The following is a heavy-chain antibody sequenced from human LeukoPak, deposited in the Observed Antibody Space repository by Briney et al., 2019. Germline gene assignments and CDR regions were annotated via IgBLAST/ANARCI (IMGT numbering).Heavy chain of an antibody. Sequence: GGSLRLSCAASGFTFTNYWMHWVRQAPGKGLEWVSYITSSSSTIYYADSVKGRFTISRDNAKNSLYLQMNSLRVEDTAIYYCATSGSYRFDYWGQGTLVTVSS. D-gene: IGHD1-26*01. J-gene: IGHJ4*02. CDR1: GFTFTNYW. V-gene: IGHV3-48*01. CDR2: ITSSSSTI. CDR3: ATSGSYRFDY.